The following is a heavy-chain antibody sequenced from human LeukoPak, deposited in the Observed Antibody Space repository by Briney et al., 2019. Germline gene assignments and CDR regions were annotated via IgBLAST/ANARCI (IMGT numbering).Heavy chain of an antibody. J-gene: IGHJ3*02. Sequence: PSETLSLTCTVSGGSISSGSYYGSWIRQPAGKGLEWIGRIYTSGSTNYNPSLKSRVTISVDTSKKQFSLKLSSVTAADTAVYYCARDNSYSGSYLEAFDIWGQGTMVTVSS. CDR2: IYTSGST. V-gene: IGHV4-61*02. D-gene: IGHD1-26*01. CDR1: GGSISSGSYY. CDR3: ARDNSYSGSYLEAFDI.